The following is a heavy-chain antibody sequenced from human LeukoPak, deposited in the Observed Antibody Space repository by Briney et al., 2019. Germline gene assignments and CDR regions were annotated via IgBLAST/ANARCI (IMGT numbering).Heavy chain of an antibody. CDR3: ARSDDYDDYRSRFDP. V-gene: IGHV3-11*01. Sequence: GGYLRRYCAASGFTFSDYYMSWIRQAPGKGLEWVSYISSSGSTIYYADPVKVRFTISRDNAKNSLYLQMNSLRAEDTAVYYCARSDDYDDYRSRFDPWGQGTLVTVSS. D-gene: IGHD4-17*01. CDR1: GFTFSDYY. CDR2: ISSSGSTI. J-gene: IGHJ5*02.